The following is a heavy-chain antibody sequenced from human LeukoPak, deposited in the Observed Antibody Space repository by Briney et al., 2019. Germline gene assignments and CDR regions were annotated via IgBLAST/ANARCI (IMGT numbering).Heavy chain of an antibody. J-gene: IGHJ4*02. CDR3: ARVGVYYDSSLDY. D-gene: IGHD3-22*01. CDR2: IYYSGST. CDR1: GGSISSYY. V-gene: IGHV4-59*08. Sequence: SETLSLTCTVSGGSISSYYWSWIRQPPGKGLEWIGYIYYSGSTNYNPSLKSRVTISVDTSKNQFSLKLSSVTAADTAVYYCARVGVYYDSSLDYWGQGTLVTVSS.